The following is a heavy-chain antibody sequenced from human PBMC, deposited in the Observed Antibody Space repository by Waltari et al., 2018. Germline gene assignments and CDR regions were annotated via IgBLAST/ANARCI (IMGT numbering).Heavy chain of an antibody. V-gene: IGHV1-2*06. CDR1: GYTFTGYY. Sequence: QVQLVQSGAEVKKPGASVKVSCKASGYTFTGYYMHWVRQAPGQGLEWMGRINPNSGGTNYAQKFQGRVTMTEDTSTDTAYMELSSLRSEDTAVYYCATGSGGSCYYWGQGTLVTVSS. CDR3: ATGSGGSCYY. D-gene: IGHD2-15*01. J-gene: IGHJ4*02. CDR2: INPNSGGT.